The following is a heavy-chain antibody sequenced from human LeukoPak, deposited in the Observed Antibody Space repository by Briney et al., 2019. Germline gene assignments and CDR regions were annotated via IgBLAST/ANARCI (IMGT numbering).Heavy chain of an antibody. V-gene: IGHV3-23*01. Sequence: GVSLRLSCGASEFTFSSYAMSWVRQAPGKGLEWVSGISGSGGSTYYADSVKGRFTISRDNPKNTVYLQMNSLRDEDTAVYYCAKRAAGATKTFDYWGQGTLVTVSS. CDR1: EFTFSSYA. J-gene: IGHJ4*02. CDR2: ISGSGGST. CDR3: AKRAAGATKTFDY. D-gene: IGHD1-26*01.